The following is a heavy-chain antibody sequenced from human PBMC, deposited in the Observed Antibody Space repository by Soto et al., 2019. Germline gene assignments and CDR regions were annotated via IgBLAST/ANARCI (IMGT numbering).Heavy chain of an antibody. D-gene: IGHD2-15*01. V-gene: IGHV4-61*01. Sequence: QVQLQESGPGLVKPSETLSLTCTVSGGSVSSGSYYWSWIRQPPGKGLEWIGYIYYSGSTNYNPSLKSRVTLSVDTSKNQFSLKLSSVTAADTAVYYCARLGVVPRFGGQGTLVTVSS. CDR2: IYYSGST. CDR3: ARLGVVPRF. CDR1: GGSVSSGSYY. J-gene: IGHJ4*02.